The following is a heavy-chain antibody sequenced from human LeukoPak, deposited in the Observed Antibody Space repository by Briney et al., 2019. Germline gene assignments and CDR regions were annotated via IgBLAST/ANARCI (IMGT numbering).Heavy chain of an antibody. J-gene: IGHJ4*02. CDR3: AREGSGWYGNFDY. D-gene: IGHD6-19*01. CDR2: INPDSGGT. V-gene: IGHV1-2*02. CDR1: AYTFTGYY. Sequence: SVKVSCKASAYTFTGYYMHWVRQAPGQGLEWMGWINPDSGGTNYAQKFQGRVTMTRDTSNSTAYMEVSRLRSDDTAVYYCAREGSGWYGNFDYWGQGTLVTVSS.